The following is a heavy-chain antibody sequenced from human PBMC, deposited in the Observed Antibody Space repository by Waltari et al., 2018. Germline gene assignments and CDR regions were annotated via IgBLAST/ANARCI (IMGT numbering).Heavy chain of an antibody. V-gene: IGHV1-2*02. Sequence: QLQLVQSGAELRKPGASVKVSCKASGYIFPASYMSWVRQAPGQGREWMAWFNPNSGCSHHAKKFQGRVSLTRDTSISTAYMELSRLTSDDTAVYYCARQLGRSGYFDAFNIWGQGTMVTVSS. CDR2: FNPNSGCS. D-gene: IGHD3-22*01. CDR3: ARQLGRSGYFDAFNI. J-gene: IGHJ3*02. CDR1: GYIFPASY.